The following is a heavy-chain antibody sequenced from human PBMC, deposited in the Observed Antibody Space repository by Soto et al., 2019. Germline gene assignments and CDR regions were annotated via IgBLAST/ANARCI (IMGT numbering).Heavy chain of an antibody. D-gene: IGHD1-1*01. J-gene: IGHJ4*02. V-gene: IGHV3-23*01. CDR2: ISGSGDST. CDR3: AKVQLWTIFDY. CDR1: EFTFSFSA. Sequence: EVQLLESGGGLVQPGGSLRLSCAASEFTFSFSAMSWVRQAPGKGLEWVSAISGSGDSTYYADSVKGRFTISRDNSKNTLYLPMNSLRAEDTAVYYCAKVQLWTIFDYWGQGTLVTVSS.